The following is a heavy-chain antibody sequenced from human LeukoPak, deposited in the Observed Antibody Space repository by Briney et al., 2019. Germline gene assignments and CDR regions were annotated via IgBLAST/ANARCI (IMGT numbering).Heavy chain of an antibody. J-gene: IGHJ4*02. V-gene: IGHV1-18*01. D-gene: IGHD3-22*01. CDR3: ARPYYDSSATPSDY. Sequence: ASVKVSCKASGYTFTSYGISWVRQAPGQGLEWMGWISAYNGNTNYAQKLQGRITMTTDTTTSTAYMELRSLRSDDTAVYYCARPYYDSSATPSDYRGQGTLVTVSS. CDR2: ISAYNGNT. CDR1: GYTFTSYG.